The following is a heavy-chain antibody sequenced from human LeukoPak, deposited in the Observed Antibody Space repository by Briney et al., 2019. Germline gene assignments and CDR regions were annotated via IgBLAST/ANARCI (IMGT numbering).Heavy chain of an antibody. CDR3: ARANSKLYYYYGMDV. J-gene: IGHJ6*02. CDR2: ISSSSNTI. D-gene: IGHD1-20*01. CDR1: GFTFSSYS. V-gene: IGHV3-48*04. Sequence: GGSLRLSCAASGFTFSSYSINWVRQAPGKGLEWVSYISSSSNTIYYADSVKGRFTISRDNAKNSLYLQMNSLRAEDTAVYYCARANSKLYYYYGMDVWGQGTTVTVSS.